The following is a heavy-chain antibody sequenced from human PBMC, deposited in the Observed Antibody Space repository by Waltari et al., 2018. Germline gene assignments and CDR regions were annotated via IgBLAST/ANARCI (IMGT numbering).Heavy chain of an antibody. CDR2: IYYSGGT. J-gene: IGHJ4*02. CDR1: GGSISSGDYY. D-gene: IGHD2-8*02. Sequence: QVQLQESGPGLVKPSQTLSLTCTVSGGSISSGDYYWSWIRQPPGKGLEWIGYIYYSGGTYYNPSRKSRVTISVDTSKNQFSLKLSSVTAADTAVYYCARWRLVVYAFDYWGQGTLVTVSS. V-gene: IGHV4-30-4*08. CDR3: ARWRLVVYAFDY.